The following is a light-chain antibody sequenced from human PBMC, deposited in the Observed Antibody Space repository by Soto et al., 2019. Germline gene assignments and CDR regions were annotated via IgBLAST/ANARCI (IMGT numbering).Light chain of an antibody. J-gene: IGKJ5*01. CDR1: YKIDNW. Sequence: DIQMTQSPSSLSASVGDRVTITCRASYKIDNWLAWFQQKPGKAPKLVIYGSSNLETGVPSRFSGSGSGTDFTFTISSLQPEDIATYYCQQCGNLPITFGQGTRLEIK. CDR3: QQCGNLPIT. CDR2: GSS. V-gene: IGKV1-33*01.